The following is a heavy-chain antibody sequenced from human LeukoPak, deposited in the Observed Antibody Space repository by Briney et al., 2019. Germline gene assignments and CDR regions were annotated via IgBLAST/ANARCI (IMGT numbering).Heavy chain of an antibody. CDR3: ARGGFTGFDY. Sequence: GGSLRLSCAASGFTFSSYSMNWVRQAPGKGLEWVSYISSSSSTIYYADSVKGRFTISRDNAKNSLYLQMNSLRAEDTAVYYCARGGFTGFDYWGQGTLVTVSS. D-gene: IGHD3-9*01. J-gene: IGHJ4*02. CDR1: GFTFSSYS. CDR2: ISSSSSTI. V-gene: IGHV3-48*01.